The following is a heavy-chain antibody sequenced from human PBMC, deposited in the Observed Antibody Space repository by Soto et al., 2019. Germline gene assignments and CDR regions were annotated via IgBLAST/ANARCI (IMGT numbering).Heavy chain of an antibody. Sequence: GGSLRLSCAASGFTFSSYGMHWVRQAPGKGLEWVAVIWYDGSNKYYADSVKGRFTISRDNSKNTLYLQMNSLRAEDTAVYYCARDPYSSGSNWFDPWGQGTLVTVPQ. J-gene: IGHJ5*02. V-gene: IGHV3-33*01. D-gene: IGHD6-19*01. CDR3: ARDPYSSGSNWFDP. CDR2: IWYDGSNK. CDR1: GFTFSSYG.